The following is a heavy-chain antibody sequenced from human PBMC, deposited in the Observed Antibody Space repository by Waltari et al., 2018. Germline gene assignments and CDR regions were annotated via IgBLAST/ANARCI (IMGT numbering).Heavy chain of an antibody. CDR3: TRSPGFGP. J-gene: IGHJ5*02. V-gene: IGHV3-73*02. Sequence: EVQLVESGGGLVQPGGSLKLSCAASGFIFSGSPIHWVRQASGKGLVWVGRIRDQGNTYQTVYTESVKGRCTMSRDDSKNKAYLQMNSLKIEDTAFYYCTRSPGFGPWGQGTLVTVSS. CDR2: IRDQGNTYQT. CDR1: GFIFSGSP.